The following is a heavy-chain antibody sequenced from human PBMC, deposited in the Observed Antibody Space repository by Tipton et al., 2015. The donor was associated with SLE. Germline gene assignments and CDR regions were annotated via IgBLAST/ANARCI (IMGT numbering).Heavy chain of an antibody. Sequence: QLVQPGPEVKKPGEYLKISCKGSGYSFTSYWIGWVRQMPGKGLGWMGIIYPGDPDTSNSPSFQGQVTISADESISTAYLQWSSLNAAGTAMYYCAGGDYYDSRGYTGEYFQHWGRDTLVTVSS. J-gene: IGHJ1*01. CDR3: AGGDYYDSRGYTGEYFQH. D-gene: IGHD3-22*01. CDR2: IYPGDPDT. V-gene: IGHV5-51*03. CDR1: GYSFTSYW.